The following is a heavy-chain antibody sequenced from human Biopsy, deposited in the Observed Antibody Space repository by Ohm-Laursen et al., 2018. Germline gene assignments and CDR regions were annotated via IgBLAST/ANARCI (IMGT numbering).Heavy chain of an antibody. V-gene: IGHV3-30*18. Sequence: SLRLSCAASGFTFSDYAMHWVRQAPGKGLGWVAIITHDGSKTYYADSVEGRFTISRDNSKNTMYLEMNSLRAEDTALYYCAKDLSYYYISGTTNHYYGLDVWGRGTTVTVSS. CDR2: ITHDGSKT. J-gene: IGHJ6*02. D-gene: IGHD3-10*01. CDR3: AKDLSYYYISGTTNHYYGLDV. CDR1: GFTFSDYA.